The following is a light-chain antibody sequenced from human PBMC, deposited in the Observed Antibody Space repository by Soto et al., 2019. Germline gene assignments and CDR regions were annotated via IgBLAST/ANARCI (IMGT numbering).Light chain of an antibody. CDR1: SSDVGGYNY. V-gene: IGLV2-8*01. CDR3: SSFAGNYNLV. Sequence: QSALTQPPSASGSPGQSVTISCTGTSSDVGGYNYVSWYQQHPGKAPKLMISEVSKRPSGVPDRFSGSKSGNTASLTVSGLQADDEADYYCSSFAGNYNLVFGGGTKVTVL. CDR2: EVS. J-gene: IGLJ2*01.